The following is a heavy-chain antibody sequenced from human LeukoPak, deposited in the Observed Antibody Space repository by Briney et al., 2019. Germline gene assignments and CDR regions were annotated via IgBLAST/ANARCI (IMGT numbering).Heavy chain of an antibody. CDR1: GYTFTSYY. J-gene: IGHJ4*02. Sequence: ASVKVSCKASGYTFTSYYMHWVRQAPGQGLEWMGVINPSGGSTSYAQKFQGRVTMTRGMSTSTVYMELSSLRSEDTAVYYCARAGYSGCDAFYWGQGTLVTVSS. D-gene: IGHD5-12*01. CDR3: ARAGYSGCDAFY. CDR2: INPSGGST. V-gene: IGHV1-46*01.